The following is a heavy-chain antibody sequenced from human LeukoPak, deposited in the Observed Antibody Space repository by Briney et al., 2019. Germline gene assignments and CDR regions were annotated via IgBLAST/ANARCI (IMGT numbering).Heavy chain of an antibody. CDR2: IYNSASNT. J-gene: IGHJ6*02. CDR3: ARGHYGLDV. Sequence: GGSLRLSCAASGFTFSNHYMSWIRQTLGKGLEWVSYIYNSASNTYYADSVKGRFTISRDNAKNVLYLQMNNLRVEDTAVYYCARGHYGLDVWGQGTTVTVSS. CDR1: GFTFSNHY. V-gene: IGHV3-11*01.